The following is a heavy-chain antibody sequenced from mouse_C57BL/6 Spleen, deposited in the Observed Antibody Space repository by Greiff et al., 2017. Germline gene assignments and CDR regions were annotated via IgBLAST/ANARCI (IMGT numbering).Heavy chain of an antibody. CDR2: IDPSDSET. CDR3: ARWGVATDY. J-gene: IGHJ2*01. D-gene: IGHD1-1*01. V-gene: IGHV1-52*01. CDR1: GYTFTSYW. Sequence: QVQLQQPGAELVRPGSSVKLSCKASGYTFTSYWMHWVKQRPIQGLEWIGNIDPSDSETHYNQKFKDKATLTVDKSSSTAYMQISSLTSEDSAVYYCARWGVATDYWGQGTTLTVSS.